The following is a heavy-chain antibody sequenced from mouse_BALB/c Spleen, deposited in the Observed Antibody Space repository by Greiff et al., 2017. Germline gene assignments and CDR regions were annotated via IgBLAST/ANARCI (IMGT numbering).Heavy chain of an antibody. CDR2: ISCYNGAT. CDR3: ARDRDYGSHGDFDY. D-gene: IGHD1-1*01. V-gene: IGHV1S34*01. Sequence: LVKTGASVKISCKASGYSFTGYYMHWVKQSHGKSLEWIGYISCYNGATSYNQKFKGKATFTVDTSSSTAYMQFNSLTSEDSAVYYCARDRDYGSHGDFDYWGQGTTLTVSS. CDR1: GYSFTGYY. J-gene: IGHJ2*01.